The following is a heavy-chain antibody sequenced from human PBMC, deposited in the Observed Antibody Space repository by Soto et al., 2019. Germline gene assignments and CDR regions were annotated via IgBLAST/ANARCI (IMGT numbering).Heavy chain of an antibody. CDR2: IRTKANSYAT. Sequence: EVQLVESGGNLVQPGGSLKLSCAASGFTFSGSAMHWVRQASGKGLEWVGRIRTKANSYATAYAASMKGKFTISRDDSKNRAYLQRNSLKPEDTAVYYCTKAVTGSIDAFDSWGQGTMVTVSS. V-gene: IGHV3-73*01. J-gene: IGHJ3*01. D-gene: IGHD6-19*01. CDR3: TKAVTGSIDAFDS. CDR1: GFTFSGSA.